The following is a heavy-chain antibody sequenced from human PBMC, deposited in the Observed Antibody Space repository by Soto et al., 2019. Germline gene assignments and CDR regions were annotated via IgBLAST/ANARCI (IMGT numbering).Heavy chain of an antibody. CDR3: ARVISPMAPSDY. V-gene: IGHV4-61*01. J-gene: IGHJ4*02. Sequence: PSETLSLTCTVSGGSVSGGSYYWSWIRQPPGKGLEWIGYIYYSGSTNYNPSLKSRVTISVDTSKNQFSLKLSSVTAADTAVYYCARVISPMAPSDYWGQGTLVTV. CDR2: IYYSGST. D-gene: IGHD3-10*01. CDR1: GGSVSGGSYY.